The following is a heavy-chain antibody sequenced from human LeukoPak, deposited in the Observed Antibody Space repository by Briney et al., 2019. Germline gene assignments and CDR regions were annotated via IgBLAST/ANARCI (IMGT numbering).Heavy chain of an antibody. V-gene: IGHV4-31*03. CDR1: GDSIDSGDYY. J-gene: IGHJ5*02. CDR3: ERIGTASRLNWFDP. CDR2: TYYDGRT. D-gene: IGHD6-6*01. Sequence: SETLSLTCSVSGDSIDSGDYYWSWIRQHPGRGLEWIGHTYYDGRTYQNPSLKSRVIISVDTSKNQFSLNVSSVTAADAAVYFCERIGTASRLNWFDPWGQGTLVTVSS.